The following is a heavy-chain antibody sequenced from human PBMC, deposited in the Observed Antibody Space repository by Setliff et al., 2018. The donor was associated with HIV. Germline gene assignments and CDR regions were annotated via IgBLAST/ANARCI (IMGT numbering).Heavy chain of an antibody. J-gene: IGHJ3*01. Sequence: GESLTISCKASGYSFTSYYMHWVRQAPGQGPEWMGWVNPKSSGTKYAQKFQGRVTMTRDTSIGTAYLELNGLTSDDTAMYYCARALFDNSPLDAWGQGTMVTVSS. CDR2: VNPKSSGT. D-gene: IGHD1-20*01. CDR1: GYSFTSYY. CDR3: ARALFDNSPLDA. V-gene: IGHV1-2*02.